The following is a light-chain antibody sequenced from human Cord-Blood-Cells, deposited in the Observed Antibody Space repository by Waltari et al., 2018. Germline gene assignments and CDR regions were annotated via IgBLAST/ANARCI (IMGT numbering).Light chain of an antibody. Sequence: DIMMTQSPDSLAVSLGERATINCKSSQSVLYSSNNKNYLAWYQQKPGQPPKLLIYWASTRESGVPDRFSGSGSGTDFTLTISSLQAEDVAVYYCQQYYTLVTFGGGTKVEIK. CDR2: WAS. CDR3: QQYYTLVT. CDR1: QSVLYSSNNKNY. V-gene: IGKV4-1*01. J-gene: IGKJ4*01.